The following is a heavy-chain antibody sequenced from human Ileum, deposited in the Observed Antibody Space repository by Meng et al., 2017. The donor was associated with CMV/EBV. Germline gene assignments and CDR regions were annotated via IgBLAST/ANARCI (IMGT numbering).Heavy chain of an antibody. Sequence: GGSLRLSCAVSGFTFSSYWMHWVRQAPGQGLVWVSRINSDGTTTKYADSVKGRFTISRDNAENTLYLQMNTLRAEDTAVYYCARGNNYAMDVWGQGTTGTVSS. CDR3: ARGNNYAMDV. V-gene: IGHV3-74*01. D-gene: IGHD1/OR15-1a*01. CDR1: GFTFSSYW. J-gene: IGHJ6*02. CDR2: INSDGTTT.